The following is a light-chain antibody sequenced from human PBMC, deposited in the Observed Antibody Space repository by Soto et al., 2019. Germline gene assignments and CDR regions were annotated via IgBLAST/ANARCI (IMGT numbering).Light chain of an antibody. J-gene: IGKJ5*01. CDR3: QQSGSSPIT. V-gene: IGKV3D-20*01. CDR2: DAS. CDR1: HSVIDNY. Sequence: EIVLTQSPGTLSFSPGERATLSCRASHSVIDNYLAWCQQKPGLAPRLIIYDASTRATGIPDRFSGSGSGTDFTLTISRLEPEDFAVYYCQQSGSSPITFGQGTRLEIK.